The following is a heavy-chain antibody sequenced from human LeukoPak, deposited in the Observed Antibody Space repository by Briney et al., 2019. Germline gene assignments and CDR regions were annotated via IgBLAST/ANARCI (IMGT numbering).Heavy chain of an antibody. V-gene: IGHV4-59*08. CDR1: VGSIGTHY. CDR2: ISSSGTT. J-gene: IGHJ5*02. D-gene: IGHD3-16*01. CDR3: ARHLGLARGSNWLDP. Sequence: PSETLSLTCTVSVGSIGTHYCSWIRQPPGKGLEWIGYISSSGTTNYNPSLKSRLDMSVDTSKNQFSLKLSSVTAADTAVYYCARHLGLARGSNWLDPWGQGTLVIVSS.